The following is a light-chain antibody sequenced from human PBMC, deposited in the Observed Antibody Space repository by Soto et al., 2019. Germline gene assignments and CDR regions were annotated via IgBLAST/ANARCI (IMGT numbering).Light chain of an antibody. Sequence: AIRMTQSPSSFSASTGDRATITCRASQGISSYLAWYQQKPGKAPKLLIYAASTLQSGVPSRFSGSGSGTDFTLTISCLQSEDFATYYCQQYYSYPLTFXGGTKVDIK. V-gene: IGKV1-8*01. CDR3: QQYYSYPLT. J-gene: IGKJ4*01. CDR2: AAS. CDR1: QGISSY.